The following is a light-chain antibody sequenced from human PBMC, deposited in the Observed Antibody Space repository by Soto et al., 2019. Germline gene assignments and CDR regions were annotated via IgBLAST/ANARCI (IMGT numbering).Light chain of an antibody. CDR2: DAP. CDR1: QDISNY. CDR3: QQYDNRPFT. J-gene: IGKJ5*01. Sequence: DIQMTQSPSSLSAPVGDRVTITCQASQDISNYLNWYQQKPWKAPKLLIYDAPNLETAVPSRFSGSGSGTDFTFTISSMQPKDIPPDYGQQYDNRPFTFGQATRLEIK. V-gene: IGKV1-33*01.